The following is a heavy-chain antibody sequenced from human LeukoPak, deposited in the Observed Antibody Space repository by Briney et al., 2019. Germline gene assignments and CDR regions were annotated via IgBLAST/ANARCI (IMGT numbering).Heavy chain of an antibody. CDR1: GVSISSYY. CDR2: IYYSGNT. J-gene: IGHJ4*02. D-gene: IGHD5-24*01. Sequence: SETLSLTCTVSGVSISSYYWSWIRQPPGKGLEWIGYIYYSGNTNYNPSLKSRVTISVDTSKNQFSLKLSSVTAADTAVYYCARDGDGYNLGYWGQGTLVTVSS. CDR3: ARDGDGYNLGY. V-gene: IGHV4-59*01.